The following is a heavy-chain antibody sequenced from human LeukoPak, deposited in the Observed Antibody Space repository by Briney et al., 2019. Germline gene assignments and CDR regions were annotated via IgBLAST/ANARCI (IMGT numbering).Heavy chain of an antibody. CDR1: GYTFTGYY. Sequence: ASVKVSCKASGYTFTGYYMHWVRQAPGQGLEWMGWINPNSGGTNYAQKFQGRVTMTRDTSISTAYMELSRLRSDDTAVYYCARERQSGCYLFNWFDPWGQGTLVTVSS. V-gene: IGHV1-2*02. CDR3: ARERQSGCYLFNWFDP. CDR2: INPNSGGT. J-gene: IGHJ5*02. D-gene: IGHD1-26*01.